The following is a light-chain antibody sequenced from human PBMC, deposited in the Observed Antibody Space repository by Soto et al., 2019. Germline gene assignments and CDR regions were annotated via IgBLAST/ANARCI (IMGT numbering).Light chain of an antibody. J-gene: IGKJ5*01. V-gene: IGKV1-13*02. CDR1: QDIRGA. CDR2: DVS. Sequence: IQLTQSPSSLSASVGDRVTITCRASQDIRGALAWYQQQPGKPPKLLIFDVSTLQSGVPSRFSGSGSGTDFTLTISSLQPEDFATYYCQQFNTYPIIFGQGTRLEIK. CDR3: QQFNTYPII.